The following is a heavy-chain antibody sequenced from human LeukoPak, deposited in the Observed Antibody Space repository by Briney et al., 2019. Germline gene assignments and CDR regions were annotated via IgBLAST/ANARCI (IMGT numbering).Heavy chain of an antibody. V-gene: IGHV4-59*12. CDR3: ARDQYYDFWSGYSTSYRHYYGMDV. D-gene: IGHD3-3*01. J-gene: IGHJ6*02. CDR1: GGSISSYY. Sequence: SETLSLTCTVSGGSISSYYWSWIRQPPGKGLEWIGYIYYSGSTNYNPSLKSRVTMSVDTSKNQFSLKLSSVTAADTAVYYCARDQYYDFWSGYSTSYRHYYGMDVWGQGTTVTVSS. CDR2: IYYSGST.